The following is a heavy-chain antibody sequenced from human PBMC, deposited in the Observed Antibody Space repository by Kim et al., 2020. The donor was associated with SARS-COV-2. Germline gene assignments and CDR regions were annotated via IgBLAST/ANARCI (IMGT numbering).Heavy chain of an antibody. D-gene: IGHD3-3*01. V-gene: IGHV7-4-1*02. CDR2: INTNNGNT. Sequence: ASVKVSCKASGYTFTSYAMNWVRQAPGQGLEWMGWINTNNGNTTYAQGFTGRFVFSWDTSVSTAYLQISSLKAEDTAVYYCARATYYGFWGGYYHPVYWFDSWGQGTLVTVSS. CDR3: ARATYYGFWGGYYHPVYWFDS. CDR1: GYTFTSYA. J-gene: IGHJ5*01.